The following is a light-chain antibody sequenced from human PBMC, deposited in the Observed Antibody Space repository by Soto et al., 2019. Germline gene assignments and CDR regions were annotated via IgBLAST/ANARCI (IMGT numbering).Light chain of an antibody. CDR1: RSVSSY. CDR3: QQRSNWHPT. V-gene: IGKV3-11*01. Sequence: EIVLTQSPATLSLSPWERATLSCRASRSVSSYLAWYQQKPGQAPRLLIYDASNRATGIPARFSGSGSGTDLTLTISSLEPEDFAVYYCQQRSNWHPTLGQGAKVDI. J-gene: IGKJ1*01. CDR2: DAS.